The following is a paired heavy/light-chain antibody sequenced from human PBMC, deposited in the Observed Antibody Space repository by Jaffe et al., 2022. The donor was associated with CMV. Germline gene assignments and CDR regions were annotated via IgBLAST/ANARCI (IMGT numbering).Light chain of an antibody. CDR1: QSINTW. CDR2: KAS. CDR3: QQYNSYST. Sequence: DIQMTQSPSTLSASVGDKVTITCRASQSINTWLAWYQQKPGKAPKVLIYKASSLESGVPSRFSGSGSGTEFTLTISSLQPDDFATYYCQQYNSYSTFGQGTKLEIK. V-gene: IGKV1-5*03. J-gene: IGKJ2*01.
Heavy chain of an antibody. V-gene: IGHV3-66*01. J-gene: IGHJ4*02. D-gene: IGHD3-9*01. CDR2: IYSGGNT. Sequence: EVQLVESGGGLVQPGGSLRLSCAASGFTVSRNYMSWVRQTPGKGLECVSIIYSGGNTYYADSVKGRFTISRDNSKNTVYLQMNNMRVEDTAVYYCARAYYDILTAYPYHFDYWGQGTLVTVSS. CDR3: ARAYYDILTAYPYHFDY. CDR1: GFTVSRNY.